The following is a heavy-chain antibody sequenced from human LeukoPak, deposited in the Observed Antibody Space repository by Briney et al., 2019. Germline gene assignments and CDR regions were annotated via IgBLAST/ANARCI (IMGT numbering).Heavy chain of an antibody. J-gene: IGHJ4*02. CDR3: TRDQMNY. D-gene: IGHD5-24*01. CDR2: IFSNGDT. CDR1: EFTVSRNY. V-gene: IGHV3-53*01. Sequence: GGSLRLSCTASEFTVSRNYMLWVRQAPGKGLDWVSLIFSNGDTHYSDYVKGRFTISRDTSKNTVSLQMNSLRVEDTAMYYCTRDQMNYWGQGTLVTVSS.